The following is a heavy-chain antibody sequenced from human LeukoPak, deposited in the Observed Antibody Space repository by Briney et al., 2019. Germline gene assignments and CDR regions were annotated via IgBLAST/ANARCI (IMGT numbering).Heavy chain of an antibody. D-gene: IGHD5-24*01. Sequence: GGSLRLSCAASGFTFNNYNMDWVRQAPGKALEWVSSITSSGTYIFYADSVKGRFTISRDNAKNSLYLQMNSLRAEDTAVYYCARDRRWLQLIFDYWGQGTLVTVSS. CDR3: ARDRRWLQLIFDY. CDR2: ITSSGTYI. V-gene: IGHV3-21*01. CDR1: GFTFNNYN. J-gene: IGHJ4*02.